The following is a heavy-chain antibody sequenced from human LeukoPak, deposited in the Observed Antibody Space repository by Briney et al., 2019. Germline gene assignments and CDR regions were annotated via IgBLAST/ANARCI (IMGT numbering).Heavy chain of an antibody. Sequence: PGGSLRLSCAASGFTFSSYAMSWVRQAPGKGLEWVSAISGSGGSTHYADSVKGRFTISRDNSKNTLYLQMNSLRAEDTAVYYCAKPTVNYYDSSGYIDLGYFDYWGQGTLVTVSS. D-gene: IGHD3-22*01. V-gene: IGHV3-23*01. CDR1: GFTFSSYA. J-gene: IGHJ4*02. CDR3: AKPTVNYYDSSGYIDLGYFDY. CDR2: ISGSGGST.